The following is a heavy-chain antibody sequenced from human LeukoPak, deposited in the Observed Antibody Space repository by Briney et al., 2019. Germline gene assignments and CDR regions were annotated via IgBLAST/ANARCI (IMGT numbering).Heavy chain of an antibody. J-gene: IGHJ5*02. V-gene: IGHV3-30-3*01. D-gene: IGHD2-15*01. Sequence: GGSLRLSCAASGFTFSSYAMHWVRQAPGKGLEWVAVISYDGSNKYYADSVKGRFTISRDNSKNTLYLQMNSLRAEDTAVYYCARDRHCSGGSCYSNWFDPWGQGTLVTVSS. CDR1: GFTFSSYA. CDR2: ISYDGSNK. CDR3: ARDRHCSGGSCYSNWFDP.